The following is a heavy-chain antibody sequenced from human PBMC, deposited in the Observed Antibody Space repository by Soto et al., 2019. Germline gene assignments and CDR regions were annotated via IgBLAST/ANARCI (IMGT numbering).Heavy chain of an antibody. CDR2: FYYGGST. V-gene: IGHV4-38-2*01. CDR3: ASRRRTIWPIEF. J-gene: IGHJ4*02. Sequence: PSETLSLTCAVSGYSISSGYYWGWIRPPPGKGLEWIGSFYYGGSTYYNPSLKSRVTTSVDTSKNLFSLKLSSVTAADTAMYYCASRRRTIWPIEFWGPGALVTVSS. CDR1: GYSISSGYY.